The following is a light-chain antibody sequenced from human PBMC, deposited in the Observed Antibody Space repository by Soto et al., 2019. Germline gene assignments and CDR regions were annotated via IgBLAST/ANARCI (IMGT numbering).Light chain of an antibody. CDR2: EVS. CDR3: SSYTRSSTLV. Sequence: QSALTQPASVSGSPGQSITISCTGTSSDVGGYNYVSWYQQHPGKAPKLMIYEVSNRPSGVSNRFSGSNAGNTASLTISGLQAEDEADYYCSSYTRSSTLVFGGGTKLTVL. V-gene: IGLV2-14*01. J-gene: IGLJ2*01. CDR1: SSDVGGYNY.